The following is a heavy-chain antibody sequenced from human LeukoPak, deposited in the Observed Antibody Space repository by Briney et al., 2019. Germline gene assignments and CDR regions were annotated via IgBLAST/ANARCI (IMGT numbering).Heavy chain of an antibody. D-gene: IGHD4-17*01. CDR3: ARDDYGDYLIDY. V-gene: IGHV3-21*01. J-gene: IGHJ4*02. CDR2: ISSSSSYI. CDR1: GFTFSSYE. Sequence: PGGSLRLSCAASGFTFSSYEMNWVRQAPGKGLEWVSSISSSSSYIYYADSVKGRFTISRDNAKNSLYLQMNSLRVEDTAVYYCARDDYGDYLIDYWGQGTLVTVSS.